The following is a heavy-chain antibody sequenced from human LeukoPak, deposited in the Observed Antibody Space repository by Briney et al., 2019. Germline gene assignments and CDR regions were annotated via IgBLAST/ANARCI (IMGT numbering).Heavy chain of an antibody. CDR1: GFTFSSYA. Sequence: GGSLRLSCAASGFTFSSYAMSWVRQAPGKGLEWVSAISGSGGSTYYADSVKGRFTISRDNSKSTLYVQMNSLRVDDTAVYYCAKPIWGAAVAGAYFDSWGQGTLVTVSS. CDR3: AKPIWGAAVAGAYFDS. D-gene: IGHD6-19*01. V-gene: IGHV3-23*01. J-gene: IGHJ4*02. CDR2: ISGSGGST.